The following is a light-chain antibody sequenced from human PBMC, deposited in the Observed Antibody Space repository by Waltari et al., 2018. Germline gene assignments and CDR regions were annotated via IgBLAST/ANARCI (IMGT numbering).Light chain of an antibody. V-gene: IGKV3-20*01. CDR2: GAS. Sequence: EIVLTQSPGTLSLSPGDGATLSCRASQSVSSNYLSWYQQKPGQAPRRLIYGASNRATGIPDRFRGSGSGTDFTLTISRLEPEDFAVYYCQQYGSSPPVTFGQGTRLE. CDR1: QSVSSNY. J-gene: IGKJ5*01. CDR3: QQYGSSPPVT.